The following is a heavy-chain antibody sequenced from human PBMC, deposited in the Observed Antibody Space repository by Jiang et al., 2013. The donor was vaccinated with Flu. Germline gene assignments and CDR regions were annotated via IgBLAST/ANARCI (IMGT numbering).Heavy chain of an antibody. CDR1: GFTFSSNA. V-gene: IGHV3-23*01. CDR2: ISGSGSST. Sequence: QLLESGGGLVQAGGSLRLSCAASGFTFSSNAMSWVRQAPGKGLECVSVISGSGSSTYYADSVKGRFTISRDNSKNTLYLQMNSLGAEDTAVYYCAKVRGTNWNAGDWFDPWGQGTLVTVSS. D-gene: IGHD1-1*01. CDR3: AKVRGTNWNAGDWFDP. J-gene: IGHJ5*02.